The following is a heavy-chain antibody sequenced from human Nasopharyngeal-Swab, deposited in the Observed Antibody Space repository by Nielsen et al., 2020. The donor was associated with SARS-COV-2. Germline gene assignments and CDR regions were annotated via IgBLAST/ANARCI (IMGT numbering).Heavy chain of an antibody. CDR2: IDTDGSTT. V-gene: IGHV3-74*01. CDR3: ARDVAGADSA. D-gene: IGHD2-21*01. CDR1: GFTFSRYW. J-gene: IGHJ5*02. Sequence: VGSLRLSCAASGFTFSRYWMHWVRQVPGKGLVWVSRIDTDGSTTDHADSVKGRFTISRDNAKNTLYLQMNNLRAEDTALYYCARDVAGADSAWGQGTLVTVSS.